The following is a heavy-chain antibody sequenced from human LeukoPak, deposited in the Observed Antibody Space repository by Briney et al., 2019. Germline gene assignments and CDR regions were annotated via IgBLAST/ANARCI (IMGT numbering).Heavy chain of an antibody. CDR3: ARDGSSWSTMEG. J-gene: IGHJ4*02. D-gene: IGHD6-13*01. CDR2: INPNSGGT. V-gene: IGHV1-2*02. Sequence: ASAKVSCKASGYTFTGYYMHWVRQAPGQGLEWMGWINPNSGGTNYAQKFQGRVTMTRDTSISTACMELSRLRSDDTAVYYCARDGSSWSTMEGWGQGTLVTVSS. CDR1: GYTFTGYY.